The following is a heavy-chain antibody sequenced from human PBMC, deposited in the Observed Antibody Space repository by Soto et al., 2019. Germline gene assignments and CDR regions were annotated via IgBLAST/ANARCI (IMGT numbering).Heavy chain of an antibody. CDR1: GYTFTSYA. J-gene: IGHJ3*02. V-gene: IGHV1-3*01. CDR3: AVDGHLDYPRDAFDI. D-gene: IGHD3-16*01. Sequence: QVQLVQSGAEVKKPGASVKVSCKASGYTFTSYAMHWVRQAPGQRLEWMGWINAGNGNTKYSQKFQGRVTITRDTSASTAYMELSSLRSEDTAVYYCAVDGHLDYPRDAFDIWGQGTMVTVSS. CDR2: INAGNGNT.